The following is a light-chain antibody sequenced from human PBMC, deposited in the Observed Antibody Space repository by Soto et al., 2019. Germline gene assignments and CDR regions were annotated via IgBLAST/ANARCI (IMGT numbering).Light chain of an antibody. J-gene: IGLJ1*01. CDR2: DVS. CDR3: SSYTSSTTYG. V-gene: IGLV2-14*01. Sequence: QSLLTQPASLSASPGQSIAISCTGSSSEVGGYNYVSWYQQHPCKAPKLMIYDVSNRPSGVSNRFSGSKSGNTASLTISGLQAEDEADYYCSSYTSSTTYGFGAGTKVTVL. CDR1: SSEVGGYNY.